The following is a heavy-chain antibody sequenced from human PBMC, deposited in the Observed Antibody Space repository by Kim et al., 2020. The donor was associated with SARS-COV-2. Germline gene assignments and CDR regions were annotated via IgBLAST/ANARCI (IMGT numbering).Heavy chain of an antibody. D-gene: IGHD2-2*02. CDR2: IKTYGNGKAT. Sequence: GGSLILSCVVSGFTFSKAWMIWVRQAPWKGPEWICRIKTYGNGKATDYAAPARGIFVISRDDSKSTLYLEINSLRTDDTAVYYCTTLPGYNSDYWGQGTLVTVYS. CDR3: TTLPGYNSDY. V-gene: IGHV3-15*01. CDR1: GFTFSKAW. J-gene: IGHJ4*02.